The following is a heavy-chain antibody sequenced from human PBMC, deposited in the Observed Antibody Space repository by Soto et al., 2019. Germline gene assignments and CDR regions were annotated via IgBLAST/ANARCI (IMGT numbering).Heavy chain of an antibody. J-gene: IGHJ4*02. CDR2: IKQDGSEK. D-gene: IGHD3-16*01. CDR3: GRDPYFGAIDY. Sequence: EVQLMESGGGLVQPGGSLRLSCAASGFRFSASWMAWVRQAPGKGLEWVADIKQDGSEKNYVDSVKGRATISRDNAKNSLYLQMNSLRAEDTAVYYCGRDPYFGAIDYWGLGTLVIVSS. CDR1: GFRFSASW. V-gene: IGHV3-7*01.